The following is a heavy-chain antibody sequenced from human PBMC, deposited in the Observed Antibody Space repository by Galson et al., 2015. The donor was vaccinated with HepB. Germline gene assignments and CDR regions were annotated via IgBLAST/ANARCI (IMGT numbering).Heavy chain of an antibody. Sequence: SLRLSCAASGFTFSSYGMHWVRQAPGKGLEWVAVISYDGSNKYYADSVKGRFTISRDNSKNTLYLQMNSLRAEDTAVYYCAKDLLNYDILTGYYRGYYYYGMDVWGQGTTVTVSS. D-gene: IGHD3-9*01. J-gene: IGHJ6*02. CDR2: ISYDGSNK. CDR1: GFTFSSYG. V-gene: IGHV3-30*18. CDR3: AKDLLNYDILTGYYRGYYYYGMDV.